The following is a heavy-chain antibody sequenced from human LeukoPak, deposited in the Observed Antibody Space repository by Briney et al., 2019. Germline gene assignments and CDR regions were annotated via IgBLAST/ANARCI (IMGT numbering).Heavy chain of an antibody. V-gene: IGHV3-33*06. Sequence: GGSLRLSCAASGFTFSSYVMHWVRQAPGKGLEWVAVIWYDGSNKYYADSVKGRFTISRDNSKNTLYLQMNSLRAEDTAVYYCAKDLYYDSSGPFDYWGQGTLVTVSS. D-gene: IGHD3-22*01. CDR1: GFTFSSYV. CDR3: AKDLYYDSSGPFDY. CDR2: IWYDGSNK. J-gene: IGHJ4*02.